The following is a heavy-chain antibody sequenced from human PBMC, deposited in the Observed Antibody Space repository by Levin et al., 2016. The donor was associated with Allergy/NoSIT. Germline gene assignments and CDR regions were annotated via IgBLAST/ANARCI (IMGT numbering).Heavy chain of an antibody. Sequence: SETLSLTCTVSGGSVSSGSYYWSWIRQPPGKGLEWIGYIYYSGSTNYSPSLKSRVTISVDTSKNQFSLKLSSVTAADTAVYYCARDFRYCSSTSCYRYYYYGMDVWGQGTTVTVSS. CDR3: ARDFRYCSSTSCYRYYYYGMDV. V-gene: IGHV4-61*01. CDR1: GGSVSSGSYY. D-gene: IGHD2-2*01. CDR2: IYYSGST. J-gene: IGHJ6*02.